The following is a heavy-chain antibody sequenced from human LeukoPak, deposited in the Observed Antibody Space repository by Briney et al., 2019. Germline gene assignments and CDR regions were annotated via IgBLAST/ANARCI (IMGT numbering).Heavy chain of an antibody. V-gene: IGHV4-31*03. CDR3: ARDGGGRILY. Sequence: SQTLSLTCTVSGGSISSGGYYWSWIRQHPGKGLEWIGYIYYSGNTYYNPSLKSRVTISVDTSKNQFSLKLSSVTAADTAVYYCARDGGGRILYWGQGTLVTVSS. D-gene: IGHD2-21*01. CDR1: GGSISSGGYY. J-gene: IGHJ4*02. CDR2: IYYSGNT.